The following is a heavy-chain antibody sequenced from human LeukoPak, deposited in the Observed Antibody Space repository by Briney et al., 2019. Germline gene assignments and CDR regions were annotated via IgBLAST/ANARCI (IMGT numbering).Heavy chain of an antibody. Sequence: GASVKVSCKASGYTFSDYYIHWVRQAPGQGLVWMGWITPNSGGTKYAQRFQGRVTMTRDTSISTAYMDLSSLGSDDTAVFYCVRKSATRRTSEFDYWGQGTPVTVSS. D-gene: IGHD2-15*01. CDR1: GYTFSDYY. V-gene: IGHV1-2*02. J-gene: IGHJ4*02. CDR3: VRKSATRRTSEFDY. CDR2: ITPNSGGT.